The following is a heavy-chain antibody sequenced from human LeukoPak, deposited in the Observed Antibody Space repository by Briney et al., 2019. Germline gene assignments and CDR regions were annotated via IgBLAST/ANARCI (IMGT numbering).Heavy chain of an antibody. CDR3: AREKDNYSDTSVYGDGPFDH. CDR2: VNPNSDDT. J-gene: IGHJ4*02. V-gene: IGHV1-2*02. D-gene: IGHD3-22*01. CDR1: GYTFTGYY. Sequence: GASVKVSCKASGYTFTGYYINWVRQAPGHGLEWMGWVNPNSDDTNYAQKFQGRVTMTGDTSINTAYMELSRLRSDDTAVYYCAREKDNYSDTSVYGDGPFDHWGQGTLVTVSS.